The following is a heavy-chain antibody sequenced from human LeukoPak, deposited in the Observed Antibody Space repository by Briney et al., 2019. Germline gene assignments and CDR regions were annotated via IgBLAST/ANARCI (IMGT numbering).Heavy chain of an antibody. CDR2: IIPILGIA. V-gene: IGHV1-69*04. J-gene: IGHJ4*02. CDR3: ARGRWDDSSGYYVDEYYFDY. Sequence: SVKVSCKASGGTFSSYAISWVRQAPGQGLEWMGRIIPILGIANYAQKFQGRVTITADKSTSTAYMELSSLRSEDTAVYYCARGRWDDSSGYYVDEYYFDYWGQGTLVTVSS. CDR1: GGTFSSYA. D-gene: IGHD3-22*01.